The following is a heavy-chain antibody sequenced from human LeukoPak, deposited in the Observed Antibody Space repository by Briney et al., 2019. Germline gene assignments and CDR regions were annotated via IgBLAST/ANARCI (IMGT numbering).Heavy chain of an antibody. V-gene: IGHV3-64*02. Sequence: GGSLRLSCAASGFTFSTYSMHWVRQSPGKGLEYVSAISGNGGSTFYADSMKGRFTISRDNSMNTLYLQMGSLRAEDMAVYYCAREVPQSRELLFDPWGRGTLVTVSS. D-gene: IGHD1-26*01. CDR3: AREVPQSRELLFDP. CDR1: GFTFSTYS. CDR2: ISGNGGST. J-gene: IGHJ5*02.